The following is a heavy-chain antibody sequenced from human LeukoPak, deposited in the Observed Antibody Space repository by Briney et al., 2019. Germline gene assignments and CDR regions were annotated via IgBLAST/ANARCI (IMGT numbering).Heavy chain of an antibody. D-gene: IGHD2-15*01. CDR2: INHSGST. CDR3: ARRLGCSGGSCYTSP. J-gene: IGHJ5*02. V-gene: IGHV4-34*01. Sequence: PSETLSLTCAVYGGSFSGYYWSWIRQPPGKGLEWIGEINHSGSTNYNPSLKSRVTISVDTSKNQFSLKLSSVTAADTAVYYCARRLGCSGGSCYTSPWGQGTLVTVSS. CDR1: GGSFSGYY.